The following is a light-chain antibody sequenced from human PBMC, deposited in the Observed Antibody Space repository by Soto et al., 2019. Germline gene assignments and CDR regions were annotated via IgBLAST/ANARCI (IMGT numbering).Light chain of an antibody. CDR2: DAS. CDR1: QSISTF. J-gene: IGKJ1*01. Sequence: DIQMTQSPSTLSASAGDSVTIPCRASQSISTFLAWYQQKPGKAPKLLIFDASSTKSGIPARFSGSGSGTEFTLTISSLQPDDFAAYYCQQYDSYSWTFGQGTKVDIK. CDR3: QQYDSYSWT. V-gene: IGKV1-5*01.